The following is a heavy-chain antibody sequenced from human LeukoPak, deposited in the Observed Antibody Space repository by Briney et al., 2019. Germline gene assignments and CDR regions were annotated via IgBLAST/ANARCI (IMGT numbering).Heavy chain of an antibody. D-gene: IGHD4-17*01. CDR3: ARDTLTTVTAPEY. J-gene: IGHJ1*01. CDR2: INPSGGST. Sequence: ASVKVSCKASGYTFTSYYMHWVRQAPGQGLEWMGIINPSGGSTSYAQKFQGRVTMTRDTSTSTVYMELGSLRSEDTAVYFCARDTLTTVTAPEYWGQGTLVTVPS. CDR1: GYTFTSYY. V-gene: IGHV1-46*01.